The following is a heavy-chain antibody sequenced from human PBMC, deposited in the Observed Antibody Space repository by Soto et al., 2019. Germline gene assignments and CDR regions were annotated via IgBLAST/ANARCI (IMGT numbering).Heavy chain of an antibody. D-gene: IGHD2-15*01. V-gene: IGHV6-1*01. CDR2: TYYRSKWYT. CDR1: GDSVSRNSST. J-gene: IGHJ4*02. Sequence: SQTLSLPCAISGDSVSRNSSTWNCVRQSPSRGLEWLGRTYYRSKWYTAYAVSVRGRITINPDTSKNQFSLQLNSVTPEDTAVYYCARGPGRLDYWGQGILVTVSS. CDR3: ARGPGRLDY.